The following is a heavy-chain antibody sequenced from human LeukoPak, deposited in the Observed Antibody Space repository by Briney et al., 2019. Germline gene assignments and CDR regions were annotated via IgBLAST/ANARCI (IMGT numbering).Heavy chain of an antibody. CDR3: ARGISTTWYNGMDV. V-gene: IGHV3-74*01. Sequence: GGSLRLSCAASGFXFSNYWIHWVRQAPGKGLAWVSRINTDDSDIRYADSVKGRFTISRDNVKNTLYLQMNSLRVEDTAVYYCARGISTTWYNGMDVWGQGTTVTVSS. J-gene: IGHJ6*02. CDR1: GFXFSNYW. D-gene: IGHD1-14*01. CDR2: INTDDSDI.